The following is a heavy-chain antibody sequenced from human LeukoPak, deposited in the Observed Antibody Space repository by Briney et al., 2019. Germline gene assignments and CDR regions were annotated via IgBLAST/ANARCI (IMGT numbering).Heavy chain of an antibody. CDR1: GGTFSSYA. CDR3: ASHRVVLAARRYYYYGMDV. J-gene: IGHJ6*04. D-gene: IGHD2-2*01. CDR2: IIPIFGTA. V-gene: IGHV1-69*06. Sequence: SVKVSCKASGGTFSSYAISWVRQAPGQGLEWMGGIIPIFGTANYAQKFQGRVTITADKSTSTAYMELSSLRSEDTAVYYCASHRVVLAARRYYYYGMDVWGKGTTVTVSS.